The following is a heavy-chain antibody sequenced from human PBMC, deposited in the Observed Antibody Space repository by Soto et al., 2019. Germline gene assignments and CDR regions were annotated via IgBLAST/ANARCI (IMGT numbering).Heavy chain of an antibody. Sequence: ASVKVSCKASGYTFTSYYIHWVRQAPGQGLEWMGIFNPTGDTASYAQKLQGRVTMTRDTSTGTAYMELGSLRSEDTAVYYCARGVRIVDTGIGYYYYHAMDVWGQGTTVTVSS. CDR2: FNPTGDTA. CDR1: GYTFTSYY. J-gene: IGHJ6*02. D-gene: IGHD5-18*01. CDR3: ARGVRIVDTGIGYYYYHAMDV. V-gene: IGHV1-46*01.